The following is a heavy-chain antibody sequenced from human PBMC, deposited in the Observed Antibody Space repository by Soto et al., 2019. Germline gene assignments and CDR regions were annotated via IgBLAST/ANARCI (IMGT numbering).Heavy chain of an antibody. CDR3: ASSSGWYPHLVDY. D-gene: IGHD6-19*01. CDR1: GFTFSSYG. CDR2: IWYDGSNK. J-gene: IGHJ4*02. V-gene: IGHV3-33*01. Sequence: GGSLRLSCAASGFTFSSYGMHWVRQAPGKGLEWVAVIWYDGSNKYYADSMKGRFTISRDNSKNTLYLQMNSLRAEDTAVYYCASSSGWYPHLVDYWGQGTLVTVSS.